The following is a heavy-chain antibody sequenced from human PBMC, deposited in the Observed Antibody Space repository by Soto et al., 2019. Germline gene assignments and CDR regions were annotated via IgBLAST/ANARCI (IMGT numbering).Heavy chain of an antibody. D-gene: IGHD5-12*01. V-gene: IGHV4-59*01. CDR3: ARAYGGFDNGLDV. CDR2: IYYSGST. CDR1: GDSIRSYY. J-gene: IGHJ6*02. Sequence: SETLSLTCTVSGDSIRSYYLTWIRQPPGKGLEFIGYIYYSGSTRYNPSLKSRVTISVDMSKNQFSLKLSSVIAADTAVYYCARAYGGFDNGLDVWGQGTAVTVS.